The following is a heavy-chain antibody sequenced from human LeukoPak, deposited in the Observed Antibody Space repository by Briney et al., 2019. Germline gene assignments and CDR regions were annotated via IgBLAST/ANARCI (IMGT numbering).Heavy chain of an antibody. CDR3: ARGPRIAVTGTRWFDP. Sequence: SETLSLTCAVYGGSFSGYYWSWIRQPPGRGLEWIGEINHSGSTNYNPSLKSRVTISVDTSKNQFSLKLSSVTAADTAVYYCARGPRIAVTGTRWFDPWGQGTLVTVSS. CDR2: INHSGST. V-gene: IGHV4-34*01. CDR1: GGSFSGYY. J-gene: IGHJ5*02. D-gene: IGHD6-19*01.